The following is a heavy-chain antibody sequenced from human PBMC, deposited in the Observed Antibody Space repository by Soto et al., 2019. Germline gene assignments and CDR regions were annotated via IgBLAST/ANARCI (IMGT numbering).Heavy chain of an antibody. Sequence: SETLSLTCAVYGGSFSGYYHWTWIRQPPGKGLEWIGEINDSGSTDYSPSLESRVTISADTSKNHFSLKLRSVTAADTAVYYCARAPYDNIWGSYRYIDFWGQGALVTVSS. CDR1: GGSFSGYY. V-gene: IGHV4-34*01. CDR2: INDSGST. CDR3: ARAPYDNIWGSYRYIDF. J-gene: IGHJ4*02. D-gene: IGHD3-16*02.